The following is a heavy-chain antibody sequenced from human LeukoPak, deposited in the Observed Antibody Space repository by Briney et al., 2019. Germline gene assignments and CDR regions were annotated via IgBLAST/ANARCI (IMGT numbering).Heavy chain of an antibody. CDR1: GFTFSSYA. V-gene: IGHV3-23*01. CDR2: ISGSGGST. J-gene: IGHJ4*02. D-gene: IGHD5-18*01. CDR3: AKDRHGYSYGPPKFDY. Sequence: PGGSLRLSCAASGFTFSSYAMSWVRQAPGKGLEWVSAISGSGGSTYYADSVKGRFTISRDNSKNTLYLQMNSLRAEDTAVYYCAKDRHGYSYGPPKFDYWGQGTLVTVSS.